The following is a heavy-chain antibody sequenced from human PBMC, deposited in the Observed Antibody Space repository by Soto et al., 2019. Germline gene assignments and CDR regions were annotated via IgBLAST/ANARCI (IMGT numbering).Heavy chain of an antibody. D-gene: IGHD3-16*02. J-gene: IGHJ3*02. V-gene: IGHV1-69*02. CDR2: IIPILGIA. Sequence: ASVKVSCKASGGTLSSYTISWVRQAPGEGLAWMGRIIPILGIANYAQKFQGRVTITADKSTSTAYMELSSLRSEDTAVYYCVRYDYIWGSYRAFDIWGQGTMVTVS. CDR3: VRYDYIWGSYRAFDI. CDR1: GGTLSSYT.